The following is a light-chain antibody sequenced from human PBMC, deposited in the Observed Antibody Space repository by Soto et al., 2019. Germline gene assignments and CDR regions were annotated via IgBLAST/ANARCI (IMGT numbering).Light chain of an antibody. CDR3: QQFGGSLRT. J-gene: IGKJ1*01. Sequence: EVVLTQSPGALSLSPGERATLSCRASQSVGQSLAWYQQRPGQAPRLLISGASTRATGFPDRISGSGSGTDFTLTSSRLEPEDFAVYYCQQFGGSLRTFGQGTKVELK. CDR1: QSVGQS. CDR2: GAS. V-gene: IGKV3-20*01.